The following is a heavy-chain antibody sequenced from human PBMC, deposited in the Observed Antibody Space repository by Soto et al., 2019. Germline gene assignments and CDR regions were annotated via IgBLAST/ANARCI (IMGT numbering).Heavy chain of an antibody. J-gene: IGHJ4*02. V-gene: IGHV1-46*01. CDR2: INPSGGST. CDR3: ARDAAAGTTWGNTGRPKYYFDY. CDR1: GYTFTSYY. Sequence: VKVSCKASGYTFTSYYMHWVRQAPGQGLEWMGIINPSGGSTSYAQKFQGRVTMTRDTSTSTVYMELSSLRSEDTAVYYCARDAAAGTTWGNTGRPKYYFDYWGQGTLVTVSS. D-gene: IGHD6-19*01.